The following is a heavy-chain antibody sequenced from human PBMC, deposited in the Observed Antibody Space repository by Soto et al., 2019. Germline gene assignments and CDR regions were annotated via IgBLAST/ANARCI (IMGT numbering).Heavy chain of an antibody. CDR2: IWYDGSNK. Sequence: GGSLRLSCAASGFTFSSYGMHWVRQAPGKGLEWVAVIWYDGSNKYYADSVKGRFTISRDNSKNTLYLQMNSLRAEDTAVYYCARERPGLYPAFDIWGQGTMVTVSS. D-gene: IGHD2-2*02. CDR1: GFTFSSYG. CDR3: ARERPGLYPAFDI. J-gene: IGHJ3*02. V-gene: IGHV3-33*01.